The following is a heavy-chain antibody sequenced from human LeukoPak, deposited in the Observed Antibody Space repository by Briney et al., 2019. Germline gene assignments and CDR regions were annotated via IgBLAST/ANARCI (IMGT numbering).Heavy chain of an antibody. CDR2: INPNSGGT. D-gene: IGHD3-10*01. Sequence: ASVKVSCKASGYTFTGYYMHWVRQAPGQGLEWMGWINPNSGGTNYAQKFQGRVTMTRDTSISTAYMELSRLRSDDTAVYYCARRYYYGSGLDPWGQGTLVTVSS. V-gene: IGHV1-2*02. CDR1: GYTFTGYY. J-gene: IGHJ5*02. CDR3: ARRYYYGSGLDP.